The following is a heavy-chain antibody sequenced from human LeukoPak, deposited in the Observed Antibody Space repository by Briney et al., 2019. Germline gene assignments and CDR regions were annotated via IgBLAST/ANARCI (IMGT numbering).Heavy chain of an antibody. CDR3: ASDREYYYGSGSFDY. V-gene: IGHV3-7*04. CDR2: IKQDGSEK. Sequence: PGGPLRLSCAASGFTFSSYWMSWVRQAPGKGLEWVANIKQDGSEKYYVDSVKGRFTISRDNAKNSLYLQMNSLRAEDTAVYYCASDREYYYGSGSFDYWGQGTLVTVSS. D-gene: IGHD3-10*01. J-gene: IGHJ4*02. CDR1: GFTFSSYW.